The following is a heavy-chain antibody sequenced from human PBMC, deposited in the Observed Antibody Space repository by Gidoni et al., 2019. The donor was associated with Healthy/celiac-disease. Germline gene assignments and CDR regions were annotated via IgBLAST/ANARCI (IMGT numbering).Heavy chain of an antibody. D-gene: IGHD6-19*01. J-gene: IGHJ5*02. CDR2: ISSSSSYI. CDR3: AREIQAVAGNWFDP. Sequence: EVQLVESGGGLVKPGGSLRLSCAASGFTFSSYSMNWVRQAPGKGLEWVSSISSSSSYIYYADSVKGRFTISRDNAKNSLYLQMNSLRAEDTAVYYCAREIQAVAGNWFDPWGQGTLVTVSS. CDR1: GFTFSSYS. V-gene: IGHV3-21*01.